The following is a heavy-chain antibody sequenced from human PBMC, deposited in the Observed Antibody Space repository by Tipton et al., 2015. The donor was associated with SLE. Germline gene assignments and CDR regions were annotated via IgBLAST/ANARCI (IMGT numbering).Heavy chain of an antibody. CDR2: ISSSSSFI. Sequence: SLRLSCAASGFTFSSYAMSWVRQAPGKGLEWVSSISSSSSFIYYADSVKGRFTISRDNAKNSLYLQMNSLRAEDTAVYYCARGGGYSGYNWFDPWGQGTLVTVSS. CDR3: ARGGGYSGYNWFDP. D-gene: IGHD5-12*01. J-gene: IGHJ5*02. CDR1: GFTFSSYA. V-gene: IGHV3-21*04.